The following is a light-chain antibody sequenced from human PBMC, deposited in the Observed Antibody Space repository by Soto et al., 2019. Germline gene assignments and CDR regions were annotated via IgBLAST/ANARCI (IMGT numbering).Light chain of an antibody. V-gene: IGKV3-20*01. Sequence: EIVLTQSPGTLSLSPGERATLSCRASQSISSNYVAWYQQKPGQAPRLLIYDASTRATGIPNRYSGSGSGTDFTLTISRLEPEDFAVFYCQQYGDSPTFGQGTKVDSK. CDR3: QQYGDSPT. CDR1: QSISSNY. CDR2: DAS. J-gene: IGKJ1*01.